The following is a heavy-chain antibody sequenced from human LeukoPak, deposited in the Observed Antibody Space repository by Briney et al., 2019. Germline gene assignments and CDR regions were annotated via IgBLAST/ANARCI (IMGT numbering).Heavy chain of an antibody. CDR3: AREGDYGDYGCYYYGMDV. CDR1: GGSVSSGSYY. Sequence: SETLSLTCTVSGGSVSSGSYYWSWIRQPPGKGLEWIGYIYYSGSTNYNPSLKSRVTISVDTSKNQFSLKLSSVTAADTAVYYCAREGDYGDYGCYYYGMDVWGQGTTVTVSS. D-gene: IGHD4-17*01. V-gene: IGHV4-61*01. J-gene: IGHJ6*02. CDR2: IYYSGST.